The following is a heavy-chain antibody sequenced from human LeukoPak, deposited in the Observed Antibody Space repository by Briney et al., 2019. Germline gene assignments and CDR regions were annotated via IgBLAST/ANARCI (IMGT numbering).Heavy chain of an antibody. CDR1: GGSFSGYY. CDR2: INHSGST. Sequence: SETLSLTCAVYGGSFSGYYWSWIRQPPGKGLEWIGEINHSGSTNYSPSLKSRVTISVDTSKNQFSLKLSSVTAADTAVYYCARGRETLGYCSGGSCYPNYYYMDVWGKGTTVTVSS. CDR3: ARGRETLGYCSGGSCYPNYYYMDV. D-gene: IGHD2-15*01. V-gene: IGHV4-34*01. J-gene: IGHJ6*03.